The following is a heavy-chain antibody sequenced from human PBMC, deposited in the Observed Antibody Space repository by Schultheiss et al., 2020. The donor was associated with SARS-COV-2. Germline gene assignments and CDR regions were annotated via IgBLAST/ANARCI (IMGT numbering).Heavy chain of an antibody. CDR3: ARGSFRPGSGWYHRNNGMDG. D-gene: IGHD6-19*01. CDR1: GGSFSGYY. V-gene: IGHV4-34*01. CDR2: INHSGST. J-gene: IGHJ6*02. Sequence: SETLSLTCAVYGGSFSGYYWSWIRQPPGKGLEWIGEINHSGSTNYNPSLKSRVTISVDTSKNQFSLKLSSVTAADTAVYYCARGSFRPGSGWYHRNNGMDGWGQGTTVTVSS.